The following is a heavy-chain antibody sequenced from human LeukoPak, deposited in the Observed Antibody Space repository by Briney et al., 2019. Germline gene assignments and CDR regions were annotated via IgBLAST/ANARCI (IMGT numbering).Heavy chain of an antibody. Sequence: GGSLRLSCAASGFSFSSSAFNWVRQAPGKGLEWVSAISDSGDIIQYADSVRGRFTISRDNSKNTLYLQMNSLRVEDTAVYYCARYFFDWGQGTLVTVSS. CDR2: ISDSGDII. D-gene: IGHD3-9*01. J-gene: IGHJ4*02. CDR3: ARYFFD. V-gene: IGHV3-23*01. CDR1: GFSFSSSA.